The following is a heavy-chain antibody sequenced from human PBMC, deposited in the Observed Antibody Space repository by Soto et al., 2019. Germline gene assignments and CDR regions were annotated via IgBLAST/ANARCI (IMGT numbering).Heavy chain of an antibody. CDR2: ISAYNGNT. V-gene: IGHV1-18*04. D-gene: IGHD3-3*01. Sequence: ASVKVSCKASGYTFTSYGIGWVRQAPGQGLEWMGWISAYNGNTNYAQKLQGRVTMTTDTSTSTAYMELRSLRSDDTAVYYCARDDFWSGYDAFDIWGQGTMVTVSS. J-gene: IGHJ3*02. CDR3: ARDDFWSGYDAFDI. CDR1: GYTFTSYG.